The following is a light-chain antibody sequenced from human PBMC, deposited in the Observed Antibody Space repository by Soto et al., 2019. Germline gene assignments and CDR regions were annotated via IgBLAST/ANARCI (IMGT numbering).Light chain of an antibody. Sequence: QSALTQPASVSGSPGQSITISCTGTSSDVGSYNLVSWYQQHPGKAPKLMIYEDSKRPSGVSNRFSGSKSGNTASLTISGLQAEDEADYYCCSYAGSQVFGGGTKVTVL. CDR1: SSDVGSYNL. CDR2: EDS. J-gene: IGLJ2*01. V-gene: IGLV2-23*01. CDR3: CSYAGSQV.